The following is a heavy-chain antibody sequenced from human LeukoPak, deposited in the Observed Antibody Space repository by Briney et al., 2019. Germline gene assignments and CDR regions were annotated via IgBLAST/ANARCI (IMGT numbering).Heavy chain of an antibody. CDR2: IIPILGIT. J-gene: IGHJ4*02. D-gene: IGHD2-8*01. V-gene: IGHV1-69*04. CDR1: GGTFSRYA. CDR3: ARVEDCSNGICPFDY. Sequence: SVNVSCKASGGTFSRYAINWERQAPGQGLEWMGRIIPILGITNYAQKFQGRVTITADKYTSTAYMELSSLRSEDTAVYYCARVEDCSNGICPFDYWGQGTLLTVSS.